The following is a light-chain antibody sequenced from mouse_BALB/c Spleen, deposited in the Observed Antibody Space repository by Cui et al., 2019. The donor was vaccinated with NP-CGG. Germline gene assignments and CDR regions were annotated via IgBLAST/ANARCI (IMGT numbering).Light chain of an antibody. CDR2: GTK. J-gene: IGLJ1*01. V-gene: IGLV1*01. CDR1: TGAVTTSNY. CDR3: ALWYSNHWV. Sequence: QAVVTQESALTTSPGGTVTLTCRSSTGAVTTSNYANLVQEKPDHLVLGLIGGTKNRAHGVSASFSGPPIGDKAARNITGAQTEDEAIYFCALWYSNHWVFGGGTKLTVL.